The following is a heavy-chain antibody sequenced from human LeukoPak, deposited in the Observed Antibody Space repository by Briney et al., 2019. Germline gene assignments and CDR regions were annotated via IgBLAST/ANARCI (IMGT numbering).Heavy chain of an antibody. CDR3: ARERGRIQLWLQYY. V-gene: IGHV1-2*02. J-gene: IGHJ4*02. CDR1: GYTFTGYY. CDR2: INPNSGGT. Sequence: ASVMVSCKASGYTFTGYYMHWVRQAPGQGLEWMGWINPNSGGTNYAQKFQGRVTMTRDTSISTAYMELSRLRSDDTAVYYCARERGRIQLWLQYYWGQGTLVTVSS. D-gene: IGHD5-18*01.